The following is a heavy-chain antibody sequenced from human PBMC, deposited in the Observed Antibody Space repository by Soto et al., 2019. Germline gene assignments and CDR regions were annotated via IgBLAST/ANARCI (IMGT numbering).Heavy chain of an antibody. CDR2: ISAYNGNT. J-gene: IGHJ3*02. CDR1: GYTFTSYG. D-gene: IGHD3-22*01. Sequence: QVQLVQSGAEVKKPGASVKVSCKASGYTFTSYGISWVRQAPGQGLEWMGWISAYNGNTNYAQKLQGRVTMTTDTSTSTAYMEVRSLRSDDTAVYYCASGYYYDSSGSQQARAFDIWGQGTMVTVSS. V-gene: IGHV1-18*01. CDR3: ASGYYYDSSGSQQARAFDI.